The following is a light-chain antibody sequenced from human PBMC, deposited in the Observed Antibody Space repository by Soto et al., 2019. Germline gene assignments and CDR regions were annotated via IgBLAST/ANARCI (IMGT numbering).Light chain of an antibody. CDR1: QGITSY. CDR2: AAS. CDR3: QQVDSYPYT. J-gene: IGKJ2*01. V-gene: IGKV1-9*01. Sequence: DIQLTQSPSFLSASVGDRVTVTCRVSQGITSYLAWYQQKPGQAPKLLIYAASTLQSGVPSRFSGGGSGTDFTLTISSLQPEDFATYYCQQVDSYPYTFGQGTTLEIK.